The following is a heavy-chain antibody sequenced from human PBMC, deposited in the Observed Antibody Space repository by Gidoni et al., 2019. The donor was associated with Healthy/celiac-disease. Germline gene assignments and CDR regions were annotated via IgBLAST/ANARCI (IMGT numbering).Heavy chain of an antibody. CDR1: GGSISSYD. J-gene: IGHJ5*02. CDR2: IYYRGST. D-gene: IGHD2-2*01. Sequence: QVQRQEAGPGLEKTAETLSRTCTVSGGSISSYDWRWIRQPPGKGLESIGYIYYRGSTNHNPSLKSRVPISVATSKHQFSLQLCSVPAAAMAVYYCARDRVSAVPPAKFEFDPCGQGALVTVSS. CDR3: ARDRVSAVPPAKFEFDP. V-gene: IGHV4-59*01.